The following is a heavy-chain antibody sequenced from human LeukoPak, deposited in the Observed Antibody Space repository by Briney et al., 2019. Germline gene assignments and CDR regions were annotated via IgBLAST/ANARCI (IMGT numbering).Heavy chain of an antibody. CDR3: ARDPSGSFLGVGWFDP. CDR1: GYSISSGYY. J-gene: IGHJ5*02. CDR2: IYHSGST. V-gene: IGHV4-38-2*02. Sequence: SETLSLTCTVSGYSISSGYYWGWIRQPPGKGLEWIGSIYHSGSTYYNPSLKSRVTISVDASKNQFSLKLSSVTAADTAVYYCARDPSGSFLGVGWFDPWGQGTLVTVSS. D-gene: IGHD1-26*01.